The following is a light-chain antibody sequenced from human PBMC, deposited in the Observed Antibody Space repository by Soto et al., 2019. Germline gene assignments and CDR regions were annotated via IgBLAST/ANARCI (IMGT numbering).Light chain of an antibody. Sequence: DIQMTQSPSTLSASVGDRVTITCRASQSIDNWLAWYQEKPGKAPKLLIYKTSTLASGVPSRFSGSASGTEFTLTSSSLQPDDFATYYCQQYYTMYTFGRGTRLEI. CDR2: KTS. V-gene: IGKV1-5*03. CDR3: QQYYTMYT. CDR1: QSIDNW. J-gene: IGKJ2*01.